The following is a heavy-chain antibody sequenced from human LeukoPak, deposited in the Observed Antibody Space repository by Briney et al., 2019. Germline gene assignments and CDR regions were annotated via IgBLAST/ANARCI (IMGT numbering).Heavy chain of an antibody. CDR2: ISSSSSTI. J-gene: IGHJ6*02. CDR3: ARDSVYCSSTSCYGYYYGMDV. CDR1: GFTFSSYS. D-gene: IGHD2-2*01. Sequence: GGSLRLSCAASGFTFSSYSMNWVCQAPGKGLEWVSYISSSSSTIYYADSVKGRFTISRDNAKNSLYLQMNSLRAEDTAVYYCARDSVYCSSTSCYGYYYGMDVWGQGTTVTVSS. V-gene: IGHV3-48*01.